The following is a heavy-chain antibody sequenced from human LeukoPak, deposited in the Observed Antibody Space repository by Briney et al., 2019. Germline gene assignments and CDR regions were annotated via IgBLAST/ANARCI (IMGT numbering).Heavy chain of an antibody. CDR2: ISYDGSNK. Sequence: GGSLRLSCAASGFTFSSYGMHWVRQAPGKGLERVAVISYDGSNKYYADSVKGRFTISRDNSKNTLYLQMNSLRAEDTAVYYCAILNAFDIWGQGTMVTVSS. CDR3: AILNAFDI. V-gene: IGHV3-30*03. J-gene: IGHJ3*02. CDR1: GFTFSSYG.